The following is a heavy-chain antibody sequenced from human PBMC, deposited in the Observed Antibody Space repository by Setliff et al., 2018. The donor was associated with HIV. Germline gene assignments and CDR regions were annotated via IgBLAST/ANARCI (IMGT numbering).Heavy chain of an antibody. CDR3: ARVPTSSWYVTTQRTKEYSQQ. D-gene: IGHD6-13*01. CDR1: GGSIKSSSYY. Sequence: SETLSLTCTVSGGSIKSSSYYWGWIRQPPGKGLEWIGSIYYSGNTYYNPSLKSRVTISVDTSRNQFSLRLSSVTAADTAIYYCARVPTSSWYVTTQRTKEYSQQWGQGTLVTVSS. V-gene: IGHV4-39*07. J-gene: IGHJ1*01. CDR2: IYYSGNT.